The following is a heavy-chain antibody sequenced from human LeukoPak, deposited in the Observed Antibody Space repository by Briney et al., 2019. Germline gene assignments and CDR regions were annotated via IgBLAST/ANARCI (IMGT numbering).Heavy chain of an antibody. Sequence: SETLSLTCSVSGGSINSYWGSWIRQPAGKWLEFIVRIYTAGTTNYNPSLNRRVSMSVDTSKNQFSLELRSVTAADTAVYFCARAGYTISSYRFDYWGQGALVTVSS. CDR2: IYTAGTT. J-gene: IGHJ4*02. V-gene: IGHV4-4*07. CDR3: ARAGYTISSYRFDY. D-gene: IGHD3-16*02. CDR1: GGSINSYW.